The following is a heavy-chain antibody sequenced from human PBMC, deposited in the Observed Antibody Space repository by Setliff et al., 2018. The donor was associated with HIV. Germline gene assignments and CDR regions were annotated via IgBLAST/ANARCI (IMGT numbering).Heavy chain of an antibody. V-gene: IGHV4-4*02. CDR2: IYHGGST. D-gene: IGHD2-2*01. CDR3: ARHICGTTACYAVDV. J-gene: IGHJ3*01. Sequence: SETLSLTCAVSGGSISSSNWWSWVRQPPGKGLEWIGEIYHGGSTNYNPSLKSRVTISVDKSKNQFSLKLASVTAADTAVYYCARHICGTTACYAVDVWGPGTMVTVSS. CDR1: GGSISSSNW.